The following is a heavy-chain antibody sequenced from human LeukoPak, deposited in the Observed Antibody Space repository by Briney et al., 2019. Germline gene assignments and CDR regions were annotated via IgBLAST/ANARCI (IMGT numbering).Heavy chain of an antibody. J-gene: IGHJ4*02. CDR3: ARALYDSSGYYSHFDY. V-gene: IGHV3-21*01. D-gene: IGHD3-22*01. Sequence: TGGSLRLSCAASGFTFSSYSMNWVRQAPGKGLEWVSSISRSSSFIYYADSVKGRFTISRDNAKNSPYLQMNSLRAEDTAVYYCARALYDSSGYYSHFDYWGQGTLVTVSS. CDR2: ISRSSSFI. CDR1: GFTFSSYS.